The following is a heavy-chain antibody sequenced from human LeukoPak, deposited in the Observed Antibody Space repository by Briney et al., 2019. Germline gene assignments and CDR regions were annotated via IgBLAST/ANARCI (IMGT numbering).Heavy chain of an antibody. CDR3: ARDPYVSNFDY. CDR1: TFSIRNYW. J-gene: IGHJ4*02. Sequence: GGSLRLSCAASTFSIRNYWMHWVRQAPAKGLVWVSRIDSDGTDISYADSVKGRFTISRDNAQNSLYLHMHSLRVEDTAVYYCARDPYVSNFDYWGQGTLVTVSS. CDR2: IDSDGTDI. D-gene: IGHD3-10*02. V-gene: IGHV3-74*01.